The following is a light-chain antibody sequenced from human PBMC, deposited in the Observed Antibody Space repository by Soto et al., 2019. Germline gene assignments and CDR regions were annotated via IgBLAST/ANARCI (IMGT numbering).Light chain of an antibody. CDR2: DAS. J-gene: IGKJ4*01. Sequence: DIQMTQSPSSLSASVGDRVTITCQASQDISNYLNWYQQKPGKAPKLLIYDASNFETGVPSRFSASGSGTDFTFTISSLQPEDIATYYCQQYDNLPLTFGGGTKVEIK. CDR1: QDISNY. V-gene: IGKV1-33*01. CDR3: QQYDNLPLT.